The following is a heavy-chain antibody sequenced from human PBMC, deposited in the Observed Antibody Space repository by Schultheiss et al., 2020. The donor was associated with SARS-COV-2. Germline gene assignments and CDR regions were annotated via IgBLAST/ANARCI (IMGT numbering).Heavy chain of an antibody. CDR1: GYSISSGYY. J-gene: IGHJ4*02. Sequence: GSLRLSCAVSGYSISSGYYWGWIRQPPGKGLEWIGYIYYSGSTNYNPSLKSRVTISVDTSKNQFSLKLSSVTAADTAVYYCARSRTPVPLYWGQGTLVTVSS. V-gene: IGHV4-38-2*01. D-gene: IGHD4-23*01. CDR3: ARSRTPVPLY. CDR2: IYYSGST.